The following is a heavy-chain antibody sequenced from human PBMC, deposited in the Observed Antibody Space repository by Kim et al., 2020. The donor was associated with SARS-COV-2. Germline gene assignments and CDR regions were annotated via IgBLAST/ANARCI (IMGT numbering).Heavy chain of an antibody. V-gene: IGHV3-30*07. Sequence: ADSGKGRFTISRDNSKNTLYLQMNSLRAEDTAVYYCARDQASGSRNNWFDPWGQGTLVTVSS. CDR3: ARDQASGSRNNWFDP. J-gene: IGHJ5*02.